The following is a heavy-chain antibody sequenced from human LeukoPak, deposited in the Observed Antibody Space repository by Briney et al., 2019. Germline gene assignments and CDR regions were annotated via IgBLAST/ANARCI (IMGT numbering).Heavy chain of an antibody. CDR1: GGSISSYY. Sequence: SETLSLTCTVSGGSISSYYWSWIRQPPGKGLEWIGYIYYSGSTNYNPSLKSRVTISVDMSKNQFSLKLSSVTAADTAVYYCARGIAAAGALGFDPWGQGTLVTVSS. J-gene: IGHJ5*02. CDR2: IYYSGST. D-gene: IGHD6-13*01. CDR3: ARGIAAAGALGFDP. V-gene: IGHV4-59*01.